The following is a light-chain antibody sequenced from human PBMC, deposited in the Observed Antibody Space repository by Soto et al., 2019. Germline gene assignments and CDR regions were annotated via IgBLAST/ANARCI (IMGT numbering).Light chain of an antibody. Sequence: EIVLTQSPGILSLSPGERASLSCGASQSISSSFLAWYQQKPGQDPRLLIYGASSRATGIPDRFSGTGSETDFTLTISRLEPEDFAVYYCQQYDNSPVTFGQGTRLEIK. J-gene: IGKJ5*01. V-gene: IGKV3-20*01. CDR1: QSISSSF. CDR2: GAS. CDR3: QQYDNSPVT.